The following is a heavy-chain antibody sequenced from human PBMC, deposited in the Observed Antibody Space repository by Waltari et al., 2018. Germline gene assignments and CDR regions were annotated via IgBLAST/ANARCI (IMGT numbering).Heavy chain of an antibody. CDR3: TTSDVVRGVIEGWMADY. Sequence: QVQLQESGPGLVKPSETLSLTCTVSGGSISSYYWSWIRQPPGKGLEWIGYIYYSGSTNYNPSLRSRVTISVDTSKNQFSLKLSSVTAADTAVYYCTTSDVVRGVIEGWMADYWGQGTLVTVSS. CDR1: GGSISSYY. CDR2: IYYSGST. J-gene: IGHJ4*02. V-gene: IGHV4-59*01. D-gene: IGHD3-10*01.